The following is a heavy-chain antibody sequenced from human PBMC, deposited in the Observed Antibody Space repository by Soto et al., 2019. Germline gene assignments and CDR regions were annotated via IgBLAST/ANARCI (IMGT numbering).Heavy chain of an antibody. J-gene: IGHJ6*03. Sequence: SETLSLTCAVYGGSFSGYYWSWIRQPPGKGLEWIGEINHSGSTNYNPSLKSRVTISVDTSKNQFSLKLSSVTAADTAVYYCRHRGYYYYYMDVWGKGTTVTVSS. CDR3: RHRGYYYYYMDV. D-gene: IGHD2-21*01. CDR1: GGSFSGYY. V-gene: IGHV4-34*01. CDR2: INHSGST.